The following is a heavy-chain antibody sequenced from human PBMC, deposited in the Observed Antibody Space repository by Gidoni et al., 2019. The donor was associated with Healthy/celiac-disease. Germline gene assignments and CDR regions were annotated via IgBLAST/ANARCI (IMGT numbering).Heavy chain of an antibody. CDR1: GFTFTSSA. J-gene: IGHJ6*03. CDR3: AADPDNWNDQDYYYYMDV. V-gene: IGHV1-58*01. CDR2: IVVGSGNT. Sequence: QMQLVQSGPEVKKPGTSVKVSCKASGFTFTSSAVQWVRQARGQRLEWIGWIVVGSGNTNYAQKFQERVTITRDMPTSTAYMELSSLRSEDTAVYYCAADPDNWNDQDYYYYMDVWGKGTTVTVSS. D-gene: IGHD1-1*01.